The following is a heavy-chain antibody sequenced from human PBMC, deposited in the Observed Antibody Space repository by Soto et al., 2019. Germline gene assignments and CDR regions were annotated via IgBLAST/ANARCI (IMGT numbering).Heavy chain of an antibody. CDR3: AKGTYYVGAFDF. CDR2: ISGGGIT. D-gene: IGHD3-10*01. J-gene: IGHJ5*01. V-gene: IGHV3-23*01. CDR1: GFTFSSYA. Sequence: EVQLLESGGGLVQPGGSLRLSCAASGFTFSSYAMSWVRQASGKGLEWVSVISGGGITHYADSVKGRFTISRDNSKNTVYLQMSTLRAEDTALYYCAKGTYYVGAFDFWGQGTLVTVSS.